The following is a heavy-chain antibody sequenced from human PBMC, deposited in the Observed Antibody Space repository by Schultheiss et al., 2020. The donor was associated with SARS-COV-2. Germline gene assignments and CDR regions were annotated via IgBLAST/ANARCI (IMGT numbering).Heavy chain of an antibody. D-gene: IGHD6-13*01. CDR3: TTTDSSSWTKPDAFDI. Sequence: GESLKISCAASGFTFSNAWMNWVRQAPGKGLEWVGRIKSKTDGGTTDYAAPVKGRFTISRDDSKNTLYLQMNSLKTEDTAVYYCTTTDSSSWTKPDAFDIWGQGTMVTVSS. CDR1: GFTFSNAW. CDR2: IKSKTDGGTT. V-gene: IGHV3-15*07. J-gene: IGHJ3*02.